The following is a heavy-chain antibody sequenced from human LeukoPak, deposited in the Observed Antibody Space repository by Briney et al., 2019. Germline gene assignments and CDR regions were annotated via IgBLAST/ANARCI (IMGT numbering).Heavy chain of an antibody. CDR3: ARERSGWFFSN. J-gene: IGHJ4*02. CDR2: ISTYNGNT. CDR1: GYALSSSG. V-gene: IGHV1-18*01. D-gene: IGHD6-19*01. Sequence: ASVKVSCKASGYALSSSGITWVRQAPGQGLEWMGWISTYNGNTKSAQGLQGRVSLTTDTSTSTIYLELRSLRSDDTAVYYCARERSGWFFSNWGQGTLVTVSS.